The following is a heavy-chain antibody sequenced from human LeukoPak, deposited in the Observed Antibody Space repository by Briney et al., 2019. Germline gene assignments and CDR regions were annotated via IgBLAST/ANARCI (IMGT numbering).Heavy chain of an antibody. CDR2: INHSGST. CDR1: GGSFSGYY. D-gene: IGHD3-10*01. CDR3: ARVSANKHYYGSGRRWRNFDY. Sequence: SETLSLTCAVYGGSFSGYYWSWIRQPPGKGLEWIGEINHSGSTNYNPSLKSRVTISVDTSKNQFSLKLSSVTAADTAVYYCARVSANKHYYGSGRRWRNFDYWGQGTLVTVSS. J-gene: IGHJ4*02. V-gene: IGHV4-34*01.